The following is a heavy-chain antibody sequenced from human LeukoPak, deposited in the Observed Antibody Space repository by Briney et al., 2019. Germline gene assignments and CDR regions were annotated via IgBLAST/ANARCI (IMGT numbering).Heavy chain of an antibody. J-gene: IGHJ1*01. CDR1: GFTFSSFN. V-gene: IGHV3-21*01. Sequence: GGSLRLSCAGSGFTFSSFNMNWVRQAPGKGLEYVSSISSSSSHIYYADSVKGRFTISRDNTKSSLYLQMNSLRAEDMAVYYCARGYCGGDCYGDWGQGTLVTVSS. CDR2: ISSSSSHI. D-gene: IGHD2-21*02. CDR3: ARGYCGGDCYGD.